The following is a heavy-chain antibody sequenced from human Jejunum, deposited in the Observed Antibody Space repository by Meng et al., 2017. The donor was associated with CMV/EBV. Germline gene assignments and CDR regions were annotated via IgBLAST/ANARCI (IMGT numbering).Heavy chain of an antibody. CDR3: ARASGFRGAKFDY. J-gene: IGHJ4*02. D-gene: IGHD3-10*01. CDR2: IYTGGAT. Sequence: QVHLTGSRPRLAKPSETLSLTCPGSGASISTYYWPWIRQPAGKGLEWIGHIYTGGATNYNPSLKSRVTMSVDTSKTQFFLRLNSVTAADTAVYFCARASGFRGAKFDYWGQGLLVTVSS. V-gene: IGHV4-4*07. CDR1: GASISTYY.